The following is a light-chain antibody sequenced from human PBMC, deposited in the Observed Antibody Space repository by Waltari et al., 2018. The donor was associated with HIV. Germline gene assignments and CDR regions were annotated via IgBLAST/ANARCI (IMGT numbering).Light chain of an antibody. V-gene: IGLV2-8*01. Sequence: QSALTQPPSASGSPGQSVTIPCTATSSAIGGSNFVSWYQQHPGKAPKLMIYEVNARPSGVPDRFSGCKSGNTASLTVSGLQAEDEADYYCSSYAGSNNYVFGTGTKVTVL. CDR3: SSYAGSNNYV. CDR1: SSAIGGSNF. CDR2: EVN. J-gene: IGLJ1*01.